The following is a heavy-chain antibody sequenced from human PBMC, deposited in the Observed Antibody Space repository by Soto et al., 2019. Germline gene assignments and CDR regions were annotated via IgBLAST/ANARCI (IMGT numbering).Heavy chain of an antibody. J-gene: IGHJ4*02. Sequence: EGQLLESGGGLVQPGGSLRLSCAVSGFTFSSYAVNWVRQAPGKGLEWVSAIGGSGASTYYADSVKGRFTISRDNSKNTRQLQMNNLRSKETPVYHGATGGFGDTIGGPPEHWGQGTMVTVPS. CDR2: IGGSGAST. V-gene: IGHV3-23*01. CDR1: GFTFSSYA. CDR3: ATGGFGDTIGGPPEH. D-gene: IGHD3-10*01.